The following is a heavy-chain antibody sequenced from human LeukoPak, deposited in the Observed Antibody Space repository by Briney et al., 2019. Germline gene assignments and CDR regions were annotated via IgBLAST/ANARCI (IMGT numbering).Heavy chain of an antibody. Sequence: QTSETLSLTCAASGYSISSGYYWGWIRQPPGKGLEWIGSIYHSGSTYYNPSLKSRVTISVDTSKNQFSLKLSSVTAADTAVYYCARHPLNYYGSGSYLDYWGQGTLVTVSS. CDR2: IYHSGST. D-gene: IGHD3-10*01. CDR3: ARHPLNYYGSGSYLDY. CDR1: GYSISSGYY. V-gene: IGHV4-38-2*01. J-gene: IGHJ4*02.